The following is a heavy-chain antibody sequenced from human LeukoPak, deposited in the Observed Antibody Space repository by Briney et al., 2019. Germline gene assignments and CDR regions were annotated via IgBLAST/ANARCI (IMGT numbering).Heavy chain of an antibody. CDR2: INPNSGGT. V-gene: IGHV1-2*02. Sequence: ASVKVSCKASGYTFTGCYMHWVRQAPGQGLEWMGWINPNSGGTNYAQKFQGRVTMTRDTSISTAYMELSRLRSDDTAVYYCARDILGRSNGGSNYFGMEVWGQETTVTVSS. CDR1: GYTFTGCY. D-gene: IGHD2-15*01. CDR3: ARDILGRSNGGSNYFGMEV. J-gene: IGHJ6*02.